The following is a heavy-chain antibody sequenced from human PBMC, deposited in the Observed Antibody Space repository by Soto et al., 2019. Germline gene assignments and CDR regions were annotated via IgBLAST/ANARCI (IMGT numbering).Heavy chain of an antibody. J-gene: IGHJ3*02. Sequence: GGPLRLSCAASGFSFSTFAMNWVRQTPGRGLEWVSTIGGSGDRTNYADSVKGRFTISRDNYKTTLYLQMNSLRAEDTGLYYCAKGGRYYFGSGSPYDAFDIWGQGTKVTVSS. CDR2: IGGSGDRT. CDR1: GFSFSTFA. V-gene: IGHV3-23*01. CDR3: AKGGRYYFGSGSPYDAFDI. D-gene: IGHD3-10*01.